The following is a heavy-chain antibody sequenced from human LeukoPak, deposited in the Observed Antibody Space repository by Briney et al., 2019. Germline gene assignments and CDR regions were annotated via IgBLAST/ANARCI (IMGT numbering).Heavy chain of an antibody. CDR1: GFTFSDYN. J-gene: IGHJ4*02. V-gene: IGHV3-21*03. CDR2: INNSGVHT. Sequence: GGSLRLSCAASGFTFSDYNMNWVRQAPGKGLEWVAIINNSGVHTSYADSVKGRFTISGDNSKNTLYLQMNRRRAEDTAVYYCARDLDSSCYYYDYWGQGTLVSVSS. CDR3: ARDLDSSCYYYDY. D-gene: IGHD3-22*01.